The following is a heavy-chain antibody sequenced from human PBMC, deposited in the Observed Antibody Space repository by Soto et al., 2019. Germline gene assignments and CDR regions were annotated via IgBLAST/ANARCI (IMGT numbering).Heavy chain of an antibody. J-gene: IGHJ4*02. CDR3: ARVPHAYYFDY. V-gene: IGHV4-39*01. CDR1: GGSLSSSSYY. CDR2: IYYSGST. Sequence: QLQLQESGPGLVKPSETLSLTCTVSGGSLSSSSYYWGWIRQPPGKGLEWIGRIYYSGSTYYNPSLKRRVTISVDTSNNQVSLKLRSVTAADTAVYYCARVPHAYYFDYSGQGTLVTVSS.